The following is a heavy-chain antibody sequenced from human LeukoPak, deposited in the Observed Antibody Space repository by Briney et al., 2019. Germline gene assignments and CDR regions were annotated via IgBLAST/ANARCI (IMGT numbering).Heavy chain of an antibody. CDR1: GYTFTSYD. D-gene: IGHD4-11*01. V-gene: IGHV1-8*03. CDR2: MNPNSGNT. J-gene: IGHJ4*02. CDR3: ARFVRLQGRYYFDY. Sequence: GASVKVSCKASGYTFTSYDINWVRQATGQGLEWMGWMNPNSGNTGYAQKFQGRVTITRNTSMSTAYMELSSLRSEDTAVYYCARFVRLQGRYYFDYWGQGTLVTVSS.